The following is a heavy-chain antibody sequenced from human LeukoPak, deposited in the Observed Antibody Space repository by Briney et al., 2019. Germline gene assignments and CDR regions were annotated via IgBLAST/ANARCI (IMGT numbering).Heavy chain of an antibody. CDR3: ARIAPDSEYCSGGSCYGVDY. J-gene: IGHJ4*02. V-gene: IGHV4-34*01. CDR1: GGSFSGYY. Sequence: SETLSLTCAVYGGSFSGYYWSWIRQPPGKGLGWIGEINHSGSTNYNPSLKSRVTISVDTSKNQFSLKLSSVTAADTAVYYCARIAPDSEYCSGGSCYGVDYWGQGTLVTVSS. D-gene: IGHD2-15*01. CDR2: INHSGST.